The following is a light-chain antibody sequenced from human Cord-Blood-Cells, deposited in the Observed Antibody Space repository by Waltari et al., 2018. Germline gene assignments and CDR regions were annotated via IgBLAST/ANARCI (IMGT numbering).Light chain of an antibody. CDR1: QSISSW. CDR3: QQYNSYSWT. V-gene: IGKV1-5*01. Sequence: DIQMTQDPSTLSASVGDRVTITCRASQSISSWLAWYQPKPGKAPKLLIYDASSLESGVPSRFSGSGSGTEFTLTISSLQPDDFATYYCQQYNSYSWTFGQGTKVEIK. J-gene: IGKJ1*01. CDR2: DAS.